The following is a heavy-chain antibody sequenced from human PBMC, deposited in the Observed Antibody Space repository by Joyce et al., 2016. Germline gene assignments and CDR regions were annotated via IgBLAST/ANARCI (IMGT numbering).Heavy chain of an antibody. CDR2: TYARDSYT. CDR3: ARHVTDWFDP. D-gene: IGHD3-10*02. J-gene: IGHJ5*02. V-gene: IGHV5-10-1*03. CDR1: GYSFTSHW. Sequence: DVQLVQSGAEVKKPGESLRISCKGSGYSFTSHWISWVRQMPGKGLEWMGRTYARDSYTDYSPSFEGHVTISVDKTISAAYLQWSSLRASDTAIYYCARHVTDWFDPWGQGTLVTVSS.